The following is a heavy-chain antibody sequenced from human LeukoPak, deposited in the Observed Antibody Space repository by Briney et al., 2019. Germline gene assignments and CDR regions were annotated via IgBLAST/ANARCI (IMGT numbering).Heavy chain of an antibody. Sequence: SVKVSCKASGGTFSSYAISWVRRAPGQGLEWMGGIIPIFGTANYAQKFQGRVTITTDESTSTAYMELSSLRSEDTAVYYCAREGADFWSGYYFDYWGQGTLVTVSS. CDR3: AREGADFWSGYYFDY. CDR2: IIPIFGTA. V-gene: IGHV1-69*05. CDR1: GGTFSSYA. J-gene: IGHJ4*02. D-gene: IGHD3-3*01.